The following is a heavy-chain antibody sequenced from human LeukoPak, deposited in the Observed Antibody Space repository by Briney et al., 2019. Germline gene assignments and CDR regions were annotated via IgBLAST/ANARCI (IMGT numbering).Heavy chain of an antibody. D-gene: IGHD3-10*01. CDR2: INHSGST. V-gene: IGHV4-34*01. CDR3: AREAYYYGSGSYGGWFDP. Sequence: SETLSLTCAVYGGSFSGYYWSWIRQPPGKGLEWIGEINHSGSTNYNPSLKSRVTISVDTSKNQFSLKLSSVTAADTAVYYCAREAYYYGSGSYGGWFDPWGQGTLVTVSS. J-gene: IGHJ5*02. CDR1: GGSFSGYY.